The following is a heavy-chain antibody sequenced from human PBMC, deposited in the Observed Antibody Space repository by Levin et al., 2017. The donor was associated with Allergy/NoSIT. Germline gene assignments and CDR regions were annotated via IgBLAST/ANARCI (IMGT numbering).Heavy chain of an antibody. V-gene: IGHV3-66*02. CDR1: GFTVSSNY. Sequence: LSLTCAASGFTVSSNYMSWVRQAPGKGLEWVSVIYSGGSTYYADSVKGRFTISRDNSKNTLYLQMNSLRAEDTAVYYCAREGPDYGDQTPNAYFDYWGQGTLVTVSS. J-gene: IGHJ4*02. D-gene: IGHD4-17*01. CDR3: AREGPDYGDQTPNAYFDY. CDR2: IYSGGST.